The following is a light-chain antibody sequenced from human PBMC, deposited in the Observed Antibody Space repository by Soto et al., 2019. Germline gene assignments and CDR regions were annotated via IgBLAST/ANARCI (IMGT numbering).Light chain of an antibody. CDR3: QQYDNVPIT. V-gene: IGKV1-33*01. CDR1: QDIRNY. J-gene: IGKJ5*01. CDR2: DAS. Sequence: DIQMTQSPSTLSSSVGDRVTITCQASQDIRNYLNWYQQKPGKAPKLLIYDASNLETGVPSRFSGSGSGTDFTFTITSLQPQDIATYYCQQYDNVPITFGQGTRLEI.